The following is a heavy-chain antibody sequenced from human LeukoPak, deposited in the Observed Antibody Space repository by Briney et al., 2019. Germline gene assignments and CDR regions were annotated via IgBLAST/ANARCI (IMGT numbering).Heavy chain of an antibody. CDR3: TKLKGWYGEGFFDY. CDR2: LYSGGAT. CDR1: GFTVSSNY. Sequence: GGSLRLSCAASGFTVSSNYMSWVRQPAGKGLEWVSVLYSGGATFYADSVKGRFTISRDTSKNTLYLQMDDLRADDTAVYYCTKLKGWYGEGFFDYWGQGTLVTVSS. J-gene: IGHJ4*02. V-gene: IGHV3-53*01. D-gene: IGHD6-19*01.